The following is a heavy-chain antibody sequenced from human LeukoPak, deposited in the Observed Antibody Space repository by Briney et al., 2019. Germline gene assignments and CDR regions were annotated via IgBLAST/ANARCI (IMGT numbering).Heavy chain of an antibody. CDR3: AKDPIWFGELLWYYMDV. CDR1: GFTFSSYG. V-gene: IGHV3-30*02. CDR2: IRYDGSNK. Sequence: PGGSLRLSCAASGFTFSSYGMHWVRQAPGKGLEWVAFIRYDGSNKYYADSVKGRFTISRDNSKNTLYLQMNSLRAEDTAVYYCAKDPIWFGELLWYYMDVWGKGTTVTVSS. J-gene: IGHJ6*03. D-gene: IGHD3-10*01.